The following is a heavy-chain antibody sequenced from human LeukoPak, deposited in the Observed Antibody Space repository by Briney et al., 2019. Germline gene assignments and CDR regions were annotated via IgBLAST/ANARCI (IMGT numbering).Heavy chain of an antibody. D-gene: IGHD3-22*01. CDR2: IKADGSEE. CDR1: GFTFSSYW. CDR3: ARDWLAGNPYHAFDL. J-gene: IGHJ3*01. Sequence: GGSLRLSCAASGFTFSSYWMSWVRQAPGKELECVADIKADGSEEYYVDSVKVRFSISRDNAKHSRYLQMNRLRAEDTAVYYCARDWLAGNPYHAFDLWGKGTMVTVSS. V-gene: IGHV3-7*01.